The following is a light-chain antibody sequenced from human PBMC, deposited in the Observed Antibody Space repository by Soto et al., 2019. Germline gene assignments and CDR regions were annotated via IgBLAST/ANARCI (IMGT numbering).Light chain of an antibody. J-gene: IGLJ3*02. CDR1: SSDVGGYNY. CDR3: CSYAGSYTSWV. Sequence: QSALTQPRSVSGSPGQSVTISCTGTSSDVGGYNYVSWYQQHPGKAPKLMIYDVSKRPSGVPDRFSGSKSGKMASLTISGLQAEDDADYYCCSYAGSYTSWVFGGGTKLTVL. CDR2: DVS. V-gene: IGLV2-11*01.